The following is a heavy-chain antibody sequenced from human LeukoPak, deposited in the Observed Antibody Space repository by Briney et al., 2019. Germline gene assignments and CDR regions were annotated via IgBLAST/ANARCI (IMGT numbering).Heavy chain of an antibody. CDR2: IRHHGNDK. CDR3: AKDYKWSFDV. Sequence: PGGSLRLSCAASGFTFRTYGMHWVRQAPGKGLEWVAYIRHHGNDKYYADSVRGRFTISRDNPKNTLYLQMNSLTAEDTAVFYCAKDYKWSFDVWGRGTLVTVSS. CDR1: GFTFRTYG. D-gene: IGHD1-1*01. J-gene: IGHJ2*01. V-gene: IGHV3-30*02.